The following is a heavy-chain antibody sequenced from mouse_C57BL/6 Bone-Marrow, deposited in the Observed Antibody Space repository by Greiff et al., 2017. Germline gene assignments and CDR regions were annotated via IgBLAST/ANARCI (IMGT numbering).Heavy chain of an antibody. CDR3: ASGYYGSSSWFAY. J-gene: IGHJ3*01. D-gene: IGHD1-1*01. CDR1: GYTFTDYY. CDR2: INPYNGGT. Sequence: EVQLQESGPVLVKPGASVKMSCKASGYTFTDYYMNWVKQSHGKSLEWIGVINPYNGGTSYNQKFKGKATLTVDKSSSTAYMELNSLTSEDSAVDYCASGYYGSSSWFAYWGQGTLVTVSA. V-gene: IGHV1-19*01.